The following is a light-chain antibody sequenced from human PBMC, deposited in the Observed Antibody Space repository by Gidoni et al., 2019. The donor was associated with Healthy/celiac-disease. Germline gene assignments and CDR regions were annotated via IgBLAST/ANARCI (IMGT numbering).Light chain of an antibody. Sequence: IVLTQSPGTPSLSPGERAHFSCRASHSVSSSYLAWYQQKPGQAPRLLIYGAFSRATGIPDRFSGSGSGTDFTLTISRLEPEDFAVYYCQQYGSSPTFGQGTKLEIK. J-gene: IGKJ2*01. V-gene: IGKV3-20*01. CDR1: HSVSSSY. CDR2: GAF. CDR3: QQYGSSPT.